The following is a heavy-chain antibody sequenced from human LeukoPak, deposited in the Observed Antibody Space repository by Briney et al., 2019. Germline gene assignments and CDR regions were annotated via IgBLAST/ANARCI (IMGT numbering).Heavy chain of an antibody. J-gene: IGHJ3*02. CDR2: SIPIFGTA. D-gene: IGHD3-22*01. CDR1: GGTFTSYA. CDR3: AREHDSSGYRGTFDAFDI. V-gene: IGHV1-69*05. Sequence: SVKVSCKASGGTFTSYAIRWVRQARGQGGEWRGRSIPIFGTANYAQKFQGRVTITTDESTSTAYMELSSLRSEDTAVYYCAREHDSSGYRGTFDAFDIWGQGTMVTVSS.